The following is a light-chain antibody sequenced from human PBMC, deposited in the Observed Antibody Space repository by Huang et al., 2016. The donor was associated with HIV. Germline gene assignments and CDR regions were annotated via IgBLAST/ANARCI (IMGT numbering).Light chain of an antibody. V-gene: IGKV3-20*01. CDR3: HQYGSSPRT. CDR1: QSVSSNY. Sequence: EIVLTQSPGTLSLSPGEGVILSCVASQSVSSNYLAWYQQRPGQAPRLLIYGASTRATGVPDRFSGSASGTDFTLTISRLEPEDSAIYYCHQYGSSPRTFGQGTKIEI. J-gene: IGKJ1*01. CDR2: GAS.